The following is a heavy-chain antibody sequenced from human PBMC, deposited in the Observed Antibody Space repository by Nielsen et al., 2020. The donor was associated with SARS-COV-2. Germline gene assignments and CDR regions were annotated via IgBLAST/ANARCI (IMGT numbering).Heavy chain of an antibody. J-gene: IGHJ3*02. D-gene: IGHD3-16*02. CDR2: INHSGST. V-gene: IGHV4-34*01. Sequence: WLRQPPGKGLEWIGEINHSGSTNYNPSLKSRVTISVDTSKNQFSLKLSSVTAADTAVYYCARGYFYDYGWGSYRRDAFDIWGQGTMVTVSS. CDR3: ARGYFYDYGWGSYRRDAFDI.